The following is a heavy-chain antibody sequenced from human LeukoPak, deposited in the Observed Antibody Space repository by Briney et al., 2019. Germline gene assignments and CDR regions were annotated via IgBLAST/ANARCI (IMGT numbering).Heavy chain of an antibody. Sequence: ASVKVSCKASGYSLTKYAINWVRQVPGQGPEWMGWIDTNTGKPAYAQAFTGRFVFSLDTSVSTAYLQISSLKAEDTAVYYCARAYPYDYTDYWGQGTLVTVSS. CDR2: IDTNTGKP. D-gene: IGHD2-2*01. J-gene: IGHJ4*02. CDR3: ARAYPYDYTDY. CDR1: GYSLTKYA. V-gene: IGHV7-4-1*02.